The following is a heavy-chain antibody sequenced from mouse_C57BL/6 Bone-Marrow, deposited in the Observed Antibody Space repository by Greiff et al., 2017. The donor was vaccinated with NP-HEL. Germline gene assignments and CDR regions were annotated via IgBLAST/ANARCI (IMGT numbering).Heavy chain of an antibody. CDR1: GYTFTSYW. CDR2: IYPSDSET. Sequence: QVQLQQPGAELVRPGSSVKLSCKASGYTFTSYWMDWVKQRPGQGLEWIGNIYPSDSETHYNQKFKDKATLTVDKSSSTAYMQHSSLTSEDSAVYYCARWGSSGYAWFAYWGQGTLVTVSA. CDR3: ARWGSSGYAWFAY. J-gene: IGHJ3*01. V-gene: IGHV1-61*01. D-gene: IGHD3-2*02.